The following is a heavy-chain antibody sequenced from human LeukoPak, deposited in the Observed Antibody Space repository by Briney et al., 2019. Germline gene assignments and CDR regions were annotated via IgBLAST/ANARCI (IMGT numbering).Heavy chain of an antibody. CDR1: GGSISSYY. CDR3: ARSPITAAGEVDY. D-gene: IGHD6-13*01. V-gene: IGHV4-59*01. Sequence: PSETLSLTCTVSGGSISSYYWSWIRQPPGKGLEWIGYIYYSGSTNYNPSLKSRVTISVDTSKNHFSLKLSSVTAADSAVYYCARSPITAAGEVDYWGQGALVTVSS. J-gene: IGHJ4*02. CDR2: IYYSGST.